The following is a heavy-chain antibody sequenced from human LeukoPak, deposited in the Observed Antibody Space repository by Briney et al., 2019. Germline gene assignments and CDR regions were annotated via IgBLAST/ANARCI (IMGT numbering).Heavy chain of an antibody. CDR3: AKDHSFRGSSSFEY. CDR2: ISYDGSNK. Sequence: GGSLRLSCAASGFTFSSYAMHWVRQAPGKGLEWVAVISYDGSNKYYADSVKGRFTISRDNSKNTLYLQMNSLRAEDTAVYFCAKDHSFRGSSSFEYWGQGTLVTVSS. CDR1: GFTFSSYA. J-gene: IGHJ4*02. V-gene: IGHV3-30-3*01. D-gene: IGHD6-13*01.